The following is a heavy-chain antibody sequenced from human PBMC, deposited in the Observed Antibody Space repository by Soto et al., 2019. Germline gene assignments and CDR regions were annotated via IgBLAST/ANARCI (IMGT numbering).Heavy chain of an antibody. V-gene: IGHV3-30-3*01. D-gene: IGHD5-18*01. J-gene: IGHJ4*02. Sequence: GGSLRLSCAASGFTFSSYAMHWVRQAPGKGLEWVAVISYDGSNKYYADSVKGRFTISRDNSKNTLYLQMNSLRAEDTAVYYCAHTGYSYHLNFDYWGQGTLVTVSS. CDR1: GFTFSSYA. CDR3: AHTGYSYHLNFDY. CDR2: ISYDGSNK.